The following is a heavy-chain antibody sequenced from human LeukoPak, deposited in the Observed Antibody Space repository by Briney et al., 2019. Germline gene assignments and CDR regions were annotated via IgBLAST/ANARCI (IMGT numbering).Heavy chain of an antibody. D-gene: IGHD6-19*01. CDR3: ARSARYSSGWS. CDR2: INPSGSST. J-gene: IGHJ5*02. V-gene: IGHV1-46*01. CDR1: GYTFTSYY. Sequence: ASVKVSCKASGYTFTSYYMHWVRQAPGQGLEWMGVINPSGSSTEYAQKFQGRVTMTRDTSTSTVYMELSSLRSEDTAVYFCARSARYSSGWSWGQGTLVIVSS.